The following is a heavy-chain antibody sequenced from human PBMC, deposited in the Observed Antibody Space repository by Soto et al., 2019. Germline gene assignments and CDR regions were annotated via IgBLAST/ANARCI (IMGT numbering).Heavy chain of an antibody. Sequence: SETLSLTCTVSGGSISSSSYYWGWIRQPPGKGLEWIGSIYYSGSTYYNPSLKSRVTISVDTSKNQFSLKLSSVTAADTAVYYCASKAVLRYFDWLLSHSYGMDVWGQGTTVTV. CDR2: IYYSGST. D-gene: IGHD3-9*01. CDR1: GGSISSSSYY. J-gene: IGHJ6*02. CDR3: ASKAVLRYFDWLLSHSYGMDV. V-gene: IGHV4-39*01.